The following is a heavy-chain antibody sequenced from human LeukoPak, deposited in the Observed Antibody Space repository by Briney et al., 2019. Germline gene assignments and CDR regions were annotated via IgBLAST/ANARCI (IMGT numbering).Heavy chain of an antibody. D-gene: IGHD3-22*01. J-gene: IGHJ2*01. Sequence: PSETLSLTCTVSGGSISSGSYYWSWIRQPAGKGLEWIGRIYTSGSTNYNPSLKSRVTISVDTSKNQFSLKLSSVTAADTAVYYCARETYDSSGSDNWYFDLWGRGTLVTVSS. CDR1: GGSISSGSYY. V-gene: IGHV4-61*02. CDR2: IYTSGST. CDR3: ARETYDSSGSDNWYFDL.